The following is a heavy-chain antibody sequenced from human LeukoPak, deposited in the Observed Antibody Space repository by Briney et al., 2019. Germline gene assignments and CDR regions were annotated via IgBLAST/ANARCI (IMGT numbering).Heavy chain of an antibody. J-gene: IGHJ4*02. D-gene: IGHD3-10*01. CDR3: ATSVFMLRGNFDY. Sequence: GESLKISCMGSGFSFTTYWIAWVRQMPGQGLEWMGIIYPGDSDTRYSPSLQGQVTISADKSISTAYLQWSSLKASDTAIYYCATSVFMLRGNFDYWGQGTLVTVSS. CDR2: IYPGDSDT. V-gene: IGHV5-51*01. CDR1: GFSFTTYW.